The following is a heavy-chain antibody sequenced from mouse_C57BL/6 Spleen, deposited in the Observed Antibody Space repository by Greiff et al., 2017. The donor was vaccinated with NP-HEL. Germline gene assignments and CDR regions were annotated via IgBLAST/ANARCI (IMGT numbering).Heavy chain of an antibody. CDR3: ARTDSNYEGFAY. D-gene: IGHD2-5*01. Sequence: VQLQQPGAELVKPGASVKMSCKASGYTFTSYWITWVKQRPGQGLEWIGDIYPGSGSTNYNEKFKSKATLTVDTSSSTAYMQLSSLTSEDSAVYYCARTDSNYEGFAYWGQGTLVTVSA. CDR2: IYPGSGST. V-gene: IGHV1-55*01. J-gene: IGHJ3*01. CDR1: GYTFTSYW.